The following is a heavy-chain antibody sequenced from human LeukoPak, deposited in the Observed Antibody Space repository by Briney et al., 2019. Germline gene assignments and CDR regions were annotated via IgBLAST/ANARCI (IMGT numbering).Heavy chain of an antibody. Sequence: SETLSLTCAVYGVSFSGYYWSWIRQPPGKGLEWIGEINHSGSTNYNPSLKSRVTISVDTSKNQFSLKLSSVTAADTAVYYCARGYGVVPVSPAGNWFDPWGQGTLVTVSS. J-gene: IGHJ5*02. CDR2: INHSGST. V-gene: IGHV4-34*01. CDR1: GVSFSGYY. D-gene: IGHD4-17*01. CDR3: ARGYGVVPVSPAGNWFDP.